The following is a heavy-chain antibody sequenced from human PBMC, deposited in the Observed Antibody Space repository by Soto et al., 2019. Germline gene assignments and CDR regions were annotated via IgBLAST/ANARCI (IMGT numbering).Heavy chain of an antibody. D-gene: IGHD2-15*01. Sequence: SVKVSCKASGGTFSSYTISWVRQAPGQGLEWMGRIIPILGIANYAQKFQGRVTITADKSTSTAYMGLSSLRSEDTAVYYCARDLNCSGGSCYSAYYYYYMDVWGKGTTVTVSS. CDR3: ARDLNCSGGSCYSAYYYYYMDV. V-gene: IGHV1-69*04. J-gene: IGHJ6*03. CDR1: GGTFSSYT. CDR2: IIPILGIA.